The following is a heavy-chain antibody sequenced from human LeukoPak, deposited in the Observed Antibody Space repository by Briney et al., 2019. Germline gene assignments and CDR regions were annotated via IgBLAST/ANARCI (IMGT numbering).Heavy chain of an antibody. CDR3: VTYRQVMLPFEA. CDR2: IFPSGGEI. CDR1: GFTFSSYE. V-gene: IGHV3-23*01. Sequence: GGSLRLSCAASGFTFSSYEMNWVRQPRGKGLEWVSSIFPSGGEIHYADSVRGRFTISRDNSKSTLSLQMNSLRAEDTAIYYCVTYRQVMLPFEAWGQGTLVTVSS. D-gene: IGHD5-18*01. J-gene: IGHJ5*02.